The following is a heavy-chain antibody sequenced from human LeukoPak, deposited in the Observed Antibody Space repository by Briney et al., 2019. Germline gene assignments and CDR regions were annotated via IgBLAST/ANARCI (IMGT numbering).Heavy chain of an antibody. J-gene: IGHJ5*02. CDR2: IYYSGST. V-gene: IGHV4-39*01. D-gene: IGHD6-13*01. CDR3: ARSSGYSSSGGLNWFDT. Sequence: SETLSLTCTVSGGSISSSSYYWGWIRQPPGKGLEWLVRIYYSGSTYYNPSLKSRVTISVDTSKSQFSLKLSSVTAADTAVYYCARSSGYSSSGGLNWFDTWGQGTLVTVSS. CDR1: GGSISSSSYY.